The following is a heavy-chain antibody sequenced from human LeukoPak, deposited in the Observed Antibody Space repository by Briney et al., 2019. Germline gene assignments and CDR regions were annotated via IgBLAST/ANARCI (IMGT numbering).Heavy chain of an antibody. CDR1: GYTFSGYA. V-gene: IGHV3-23*01. D-gene: IGHD5-12*01. Sequence: GGSLRLSCAASGYTFSGYAMTCVSQAPGRGREWGPAIIGNSFSTYCAGSVKGRFTISRDNSKNMLYLQMNSLRAEDTAVYYCAKGFDMATHYYYHGLDVWGPGTTVAVSS. CDR2: IIGNSFST. J-gene: IGHJ6*01. CDR3: AKGFDMATHYYYHGLDV.